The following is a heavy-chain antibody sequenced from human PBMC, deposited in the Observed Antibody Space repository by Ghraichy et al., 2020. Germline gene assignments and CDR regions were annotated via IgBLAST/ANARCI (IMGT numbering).Heavy chain of an antibody. D-gene: IGHD2-15*01. CDR3: AKKVDPFSGMTPHFDY. J-gene: IGHJ4*02. Sequence: GGSRRLSCAASGFTFSSYAMSWVRQAPGKGLEWVSAISGSGGSTYYADSVKGRFTISRDNSKNTLYLQMNSLRAEDTAVYYCAKKVDPFSGMTPHFDYWGQGTLVTVSS. CDR2: ISGSGGST. V-gene: IGHV3-23*01. CDR1: GFTFSSYA.